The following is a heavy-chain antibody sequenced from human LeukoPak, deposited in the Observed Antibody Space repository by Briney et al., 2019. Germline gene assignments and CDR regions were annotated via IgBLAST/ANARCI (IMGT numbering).Heavy chain of an antibody. CDR3: ARVDYGDYHNWFDP. Sequence: GASVKVSCKASGYTFTGYYMHWVRQAPGQGLEWMGRINPNSGGTNYAQKFQGRVTMTRDTSISTAYMELSRLRSDDTAVYYCARVDYGDYHNWFDPWGQGTLVTVSS. CDR2: INPNSGGT. CDR1: GYTFTGYY. J-gene: IGHJ5*02. V-gene: IGHV1-2*02. D-gene: IGHD4-17*01.